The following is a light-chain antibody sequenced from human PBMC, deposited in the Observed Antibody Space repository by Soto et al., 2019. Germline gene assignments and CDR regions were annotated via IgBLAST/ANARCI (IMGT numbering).Light chain of an antibody. CDR1: QTISSW. CDR3: HQYSVYPWT. V-gene: IGKV1-5*03. Sequence: DIQMTQSPSTLSASVGDRVSITCRASQTISSWLAWYQQKPGKAPKLLVYKASSLESGVPSRFSGSASGTELTLTISSLQPDDYATYYCHQYSVYPWTFGQGTNVDVK. J-gene: IGKJ1*01. CDR2: KAS.